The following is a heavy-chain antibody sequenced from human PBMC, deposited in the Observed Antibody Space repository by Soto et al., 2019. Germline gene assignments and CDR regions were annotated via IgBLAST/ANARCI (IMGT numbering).Heavy chain of an antibody. CDR3: AIYTAMEPTFDY. CDR1: GGSISSGDYY. V-gene: IGHV4-30-4*01. J-gene: IGHJ4*02. D-gene: IGHD5-18*01. Sequence: QVQLQESGPGLVKPSQTLSLTCTVSGGSISSGDYYWSWIRQPPGKGLEWSGYIYCSGSTYYYPSLKSRVTISVDSSENQFSLKLNSVTAADTAVYYCAIYTAMEPTFDYWGQGTLVTVSS. CDR2: IYCSGST.